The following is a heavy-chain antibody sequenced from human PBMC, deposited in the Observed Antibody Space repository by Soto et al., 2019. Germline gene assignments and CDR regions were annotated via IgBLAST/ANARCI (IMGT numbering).Heavy chain of an antibody. D-gene: IGHD3-16*01. J-gene: IGHJ4*02. CDR3: ARDFTGWPPDGVDS. CDR1: GFTFTSYA. CDR2: ISAYNGNT. Sequence: QVHLVQSGAEVKMPGASVKVSCKASGFTFTSYAFTWVRQAPGQGLEWMGWISAYNGNTNYARKFRGRVTMTTDSSTSTDYMELGSLTSDDKAVYFGARDFTGWPPDGVDSWGQGTLVSVSA. V-gene: IGHV1-18*01.